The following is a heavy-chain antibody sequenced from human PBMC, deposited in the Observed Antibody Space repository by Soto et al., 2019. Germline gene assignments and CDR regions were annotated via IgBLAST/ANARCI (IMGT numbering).Heavy chain of an antibody. J-gene: IGHJ5*02. D-gene: IGHD3-3*01. Sequence: NPSETLSLTCAVSGGSISSGGYSWSWIRQPPGKGLEWIGYIYHSGSTYYNPSLKSRVTISVDRSKNQFSLKLSSVTAADTAVYYCARAYGYDFWDSLFDPWGQGTLVTVSS. V-gene: IGHV4-30-2*01. CDR3: ARAYGYDFWDSLFDP. CDR2: IYHSGST. CDR1: GGSISSGGYS.